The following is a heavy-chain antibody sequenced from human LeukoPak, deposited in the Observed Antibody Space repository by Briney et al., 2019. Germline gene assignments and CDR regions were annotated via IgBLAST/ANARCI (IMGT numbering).Heavy chain of an antibody. CDR3: AKSRGESRGASNY. CDR2: ISGSGDTT. D-gene: IGHD1-26*01. J-gene: IGHJ4*02. V-gene: IGHV3-23*01. Sequence: TGGSLRLSCAASGFTFSSYAMNWVRQAPGKGLEWVSFISGSGDTTYYADSVKGRSTISRDSSKNTLYLQMNSLRAEDTAVYYCAKSRGESRGASNYWGQGTLVTVSS. CDR1: GFTFSSYA.